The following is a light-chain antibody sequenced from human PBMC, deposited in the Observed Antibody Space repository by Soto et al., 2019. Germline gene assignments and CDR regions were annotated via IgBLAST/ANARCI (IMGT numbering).Light chain of an antibody. CDR3: QQYNSYPIT. CDR1: QSISSW. V-gene: IGKV1-5*01. Sequence: DIQMTQSPSTLSASVGDRVTITCRASQSISSWLAWYQQKPGKAPKLLIYDASSLESGVPSRFSGSGSGTEFTLNISSLQPDDLATYYCQQYNSYPITFGGGTKVEIK. J-gene: IGKJ4*01. CDR2: DAS.